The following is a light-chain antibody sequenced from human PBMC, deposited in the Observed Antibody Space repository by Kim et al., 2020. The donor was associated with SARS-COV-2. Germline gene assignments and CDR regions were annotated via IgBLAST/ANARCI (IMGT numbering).Light chain of an antibody. CDR1: SSDVGSYTR. CDR2: EVS. Sequence: GPSVTISCTGTSSDVGSYTRVSWYQQPPGTAPKLMIYEVSNRPSGVPDRFSGSKSGNTASLTISGLQAEDEADYYCSSYASSSTWVFGGGTQLTVL. CDR3: SSYASSSTWV. J-gene: IGLJ3*02. V-gene: IGLV2-18*02.